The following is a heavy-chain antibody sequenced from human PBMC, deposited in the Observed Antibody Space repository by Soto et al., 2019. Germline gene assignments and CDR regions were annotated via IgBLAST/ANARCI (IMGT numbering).Heavy chain of an antibody. CDR3: AKDKQQLVRLFDY. J-gene: IGHJ4*02. Sequence: QVQLVESGGGVVQPGRSLRLSCAASGFTFSSYGMHWVRQAPGKGLEWVAVISYDGSNKYYADSVKGRFTISRDNSKNTRYLQMNSLRAEDTAVYYFAKDKQQLVRLFDYWGQGTLVTVSS. D-gene: IGHD6-13*01. CDR1: GFTFSSYG. CDR2: ISYDGSNK. V-gene: IGHV3-30*18.